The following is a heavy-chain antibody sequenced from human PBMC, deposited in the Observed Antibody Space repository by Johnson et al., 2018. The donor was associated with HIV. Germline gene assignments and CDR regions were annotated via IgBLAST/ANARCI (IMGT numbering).Heavy chain of an antibody. J-gene: IGHJ3*02. Sequence: QVQLVESGGGVVQPGRSLRLSCAASGFTFSSFAMHWVRQAPGKGLELVAVISYDGGNEYYADSVKGRFTISRDISKNTLYLQMNSLRAEDTAVYYCARDHTMIVWGGAFDIWGQGTLVTVSS. V-gene: IGHV3-30*04. D-gene: IGHD3-22*01. CDR2: ISYDGGNE. CDR3: ARDHTMIVWGGAFDI. CDR1: GFTFSSFA.